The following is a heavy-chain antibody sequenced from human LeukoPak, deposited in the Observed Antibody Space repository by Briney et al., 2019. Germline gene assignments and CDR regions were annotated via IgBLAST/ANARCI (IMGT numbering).Heavy chain of an antibody. J-gene: IGHJ5*02. CDR1: GFTLRSYV. CDR2: ISGSGDST. CDR3: AKDLGDGYPSYFDP. V-gene: IGHV3-23*01. D-gene: IGHD5-24*01. Sequence: GGSLRLSCVASGFTLRSYVMNWVRQTPGKGLEWVSSISGSGDSTFYADSVKGRFSISRDNSKNTLYLQMNSLRAEDTAVYYCAKDLGDGYPSYFDPWGQGTLVTVSS.